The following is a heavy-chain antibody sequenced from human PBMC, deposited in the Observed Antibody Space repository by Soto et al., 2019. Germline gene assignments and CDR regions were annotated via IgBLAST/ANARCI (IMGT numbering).Heavy chain of an antibody. CDR3: ARDSCSSSWYRYYYYYYGMDV. CDR2: IKQDGSEK. CDR1: GFTFSSYW. J-gene: IGHJ6*02. V-gene: IGHV3-7*01. Sequence: GGSLRLSCAASGFTFSSYWMSWVRQAPGKGLEWVANIKQDGSEKYYVDSVKGRFTISRDNAKNSLYLQMNSLRAEDTAVYYCARDSCSSSWYRYYYYYYGMDVWGQGTTVTVSS. D-gene: IGHD6-13*01.